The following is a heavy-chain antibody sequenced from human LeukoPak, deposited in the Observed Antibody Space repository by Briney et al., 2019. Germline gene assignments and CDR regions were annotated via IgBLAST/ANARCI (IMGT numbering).Heavy chain of an antibody. V-gene: IGHV3-7*01. CDR3: ARVNPDYGDNHFDY. CDR2: IKQDGNAK. Sequence: PGGSLRLSCTASGFTFSSYWMSWFRQALGKGLEWVANIKQDGNAKYYVDSVKGRFTISRDNAKKTLYLQMNSLRAEDTAVYYCARVNPDYGDNHFDYWGQGTLVTVSS. D-gene: IGHD4-17*01. J-gene: IGHJ4*02. CDR1: GFTFSSYW.